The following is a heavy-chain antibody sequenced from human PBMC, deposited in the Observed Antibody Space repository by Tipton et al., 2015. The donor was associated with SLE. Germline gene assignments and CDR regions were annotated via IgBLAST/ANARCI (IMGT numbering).Heavy chain of an antibody. Sequence: QSGAEVKKPGASVKVSCKASGYTFTSYGISWVRQAPGQGLEWMGWISAYNGNTNYAQKLQGRVTLTTDASTSTAYMELRSLRSDDPAVYYCARDAGGDIVVVPAALAWFDPWGQGTLVTVSS. J-gene: IGHJ5*02. CDR2: ISAYNGNT. CDR1: GYTFTSYG. CDR3: ARDAGGDIVVVPAALAWFDP. V-gene: IGHV1-18*01. D-gene: IGHD2-2*01.